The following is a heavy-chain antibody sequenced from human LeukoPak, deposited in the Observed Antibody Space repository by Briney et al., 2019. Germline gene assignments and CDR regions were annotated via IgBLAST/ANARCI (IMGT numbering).Heavy chain of an antibody. CDR2: ISSSGSTI. V-gene: IGHV3-48*03. D-gene: IGHD3-10*01. CDR3: ARDRGKRWFGDRYGMDV. Sequence: GGSLRLSCAASGFTFSSYAMNWVRQAPGKGLEWVSYISSSGSTIYYADSVKGRFTISRDNTKNSLYLQMNSLRAEDTAVYYCARDRGKRWFGDRYGMDVWGQGTTVTVSS. CDR1: GFTFSSYA. J-gene: IGHJ6*02.